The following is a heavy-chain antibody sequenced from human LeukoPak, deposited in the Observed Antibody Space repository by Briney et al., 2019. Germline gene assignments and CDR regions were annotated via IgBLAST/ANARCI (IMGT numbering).Heavy chain of an antibody. Sequence: GASVKVSCKASGYTFTSYAMHWVRQAPGQGLEWMGWINAGNGNTKYSQKFQGRVTITRDTSASTAYMELSSLRSEDTAVYYCAREDDSSGYYPYFDYWGQGTLVTVSS. CDR2: INAGNGNT. CDR1: GYTFTSYA. V-gene: IGHV1-3*01. J-gene: IGHJ4*02. CDR3: AREDDSSGYYPYFDY. D-gene: IGHD3-22*01.